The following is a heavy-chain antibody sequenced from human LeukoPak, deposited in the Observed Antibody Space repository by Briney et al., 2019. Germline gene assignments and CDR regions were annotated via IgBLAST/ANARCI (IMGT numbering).Heavy chain of an antibody. CDR2: IYSGGST. J-gene: IGHJ6*03. CDR1: GFTVSSNY. D-gene: IGHD6-6*01. Sequence: GGSLRLSCAASGFTVSSNYMSWVRQAPGKGLEWVSVIYSGGSTYYADSVKGRFTISRDNSKNTLYLQMNSLRAEDTAVYYCARVKQLVNYYYYYMDVWGKGTTVTVPS. CDR3: ARVKQLVNYYYYYMDV. V-gene: IGHV3-66*02.